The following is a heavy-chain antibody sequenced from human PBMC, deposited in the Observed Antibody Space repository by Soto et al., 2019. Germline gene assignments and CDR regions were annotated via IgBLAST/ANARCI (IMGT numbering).Heavy chain of an antibody. CDR3: AREDPMGGLDP. Sequence: PSETLSLTCTVSGGSISSYYWSWIRQPPGKGLEWIGYIYYSGSTNYNPSLKSRVTISVDTSKNQFSLKLSSVTAADTAVYYCAREDPMGGLDPWGQGTLVTVS. CDR2: IYYSGST. J-gene: IGHJ5*02. CDR1: GGSISSYY. V-gene: IGHV4-59*01.